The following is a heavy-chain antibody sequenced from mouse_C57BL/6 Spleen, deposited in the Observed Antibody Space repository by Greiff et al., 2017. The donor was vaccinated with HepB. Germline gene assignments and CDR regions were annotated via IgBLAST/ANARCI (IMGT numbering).Heavy chain of an antibody. CDR3: AREGKYDGYAMDY. V-gene: IGHV1-78*01. CDR1: GYTFTDHT. D-gene: IGHD2-3*01. CDR2: IYPRDGST. Sequence: VQLQQSDAELVKPGASVKISCKVSGYTFTDHTIHWMKQRPEQGLEWIGYIYPRDGSTKYNEKFKGKATLTADKSSSTAYMELNSLTSEDSAVYFCAREGKYDGYAMDYWGQGTSVTVSS. J-gene: IGHJ4*01.